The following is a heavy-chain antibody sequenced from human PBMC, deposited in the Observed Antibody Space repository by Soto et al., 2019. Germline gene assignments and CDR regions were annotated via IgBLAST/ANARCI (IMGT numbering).Heavy chain of an antibody. CDR2: IYYSGST. CDR1: GGSISSGGYY. CDR3: ARGYSGYHFDY. D-gene: IGHD5-12*01. Sequence: PSETLSLTCTVSGGSISSGGYYWSWIRQHPGKGLEWIGYIYYSGSTYYNPSLKSRVTISVDTSKNQFSLKLSSVTAADTAVYYCARGYSGYHFDYWGQGTLVTVSS. V-gene: IGHV4-31*03. J-gene: IGHJ4*02.